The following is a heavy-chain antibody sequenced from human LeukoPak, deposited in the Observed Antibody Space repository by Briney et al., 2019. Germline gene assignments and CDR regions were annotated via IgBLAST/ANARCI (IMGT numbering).Heavy chain of an antibody. V-gene: IGHV4-34*01. J-gene: IGHJ4*02. CDR1: GGSFNDYY. Sequence: SETLSLTCAVYGGSFNDYYWNWIRQPPGKGLEWIGEINLRGSTTYNPSLKSRVTISLDESKNQFSLNLSSVTAADTAVYYCASRKLGNDYWGQGTLVTVSS. CDR2: INLRGST. D-gene: IGHD7-27*01. CDR3: ASRKLGNDY.